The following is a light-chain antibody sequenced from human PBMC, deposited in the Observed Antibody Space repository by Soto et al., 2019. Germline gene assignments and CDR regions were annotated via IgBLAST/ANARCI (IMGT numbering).Light chain of an antibody. CDR1: SSNIGSNT. CDR2: SNN. Sequence: QSVLTQPPSASGTPGQRVTISCSGSSSNIGSNTVNWYQQLPGTAPKLLIYSNNQRPSGVPDRFSGSKSGTSASLAISGLQAEDEADYYCAAWDDGRNGPVFGGGTKLTVL. V-gene: IGLV1-44*01. CDR3: AAWDDGRNGPV. J-gene: IGLJ3*02.